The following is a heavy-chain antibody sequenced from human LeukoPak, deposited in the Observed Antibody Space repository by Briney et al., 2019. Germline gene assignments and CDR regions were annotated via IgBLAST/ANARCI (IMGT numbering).Heavy chain of an antibody. CDR3: VREDTPATANY. V-gene: IGHV3-30*04. CDR2: ISKDGKNK. D-gene: IGHD2-21*02. Sequence: GRSLRLSCAASGFTFSGYVMHWVRQAPGKGLEWVAAISKDGKNKYYGDSVTGRFIISRDNSKDTLFLQMHSLRPGDTAVYYCVREDTPATANYWGQGTLVTISS. J-gene: IGHJ4*02. CDR1: GFTFSGYV.